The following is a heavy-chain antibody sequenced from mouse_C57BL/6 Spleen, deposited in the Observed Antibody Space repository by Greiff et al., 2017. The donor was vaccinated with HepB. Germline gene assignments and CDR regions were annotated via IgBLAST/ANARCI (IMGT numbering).Heavy chain of an antibody. V-gene: IGHV5-17*01. CDR3: ARGYGSSWFAY. CDR2: ISSGSSTI. D-gene: IGHD1-1*01. CDR1: GFTFSDYG. Sequence: EVKVVESGGGLVKPGGSLKLSCAASGFTFSDYGMHWVRQAPEKGLEWVAYISSGSSTIYYADTVKGRFTISRDNAKNTLFLQMTSLRSEDTAMYYCARGYGSSWFAYWGQGTLVTVSA. J-gene: IGHJ3*01.